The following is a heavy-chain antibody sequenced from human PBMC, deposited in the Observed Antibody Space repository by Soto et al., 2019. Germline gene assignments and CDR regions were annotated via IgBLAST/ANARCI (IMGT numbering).Heavy chain of an antibody. CDR1: GGTFSSYA. CDR2: IIPIFGTA. D-gene: IGHD3-16*02. CDR3: ASRIMITFGGVIVPGFDY. J-gene: IGHJ4*02. V-gene: IGHV1-69*13. Sequence: SVKVSCKASGGTFSSYAISWVRQAPGQGLEWMGGIIPIFGTANYAQKFQGRVTITADESTSTAYMELSSLRSEDTAVYYCASRIMITFGGVIVPGFDYWGQGTLVTVSS.